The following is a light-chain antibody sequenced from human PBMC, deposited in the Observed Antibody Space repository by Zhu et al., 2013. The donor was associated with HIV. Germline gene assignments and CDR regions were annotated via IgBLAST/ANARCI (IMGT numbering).Light chain of an antibody. J-gene: IGKJ1*01. CDR1: QGISSW. CDR2: SAS. CDR3: RQYYRFSA. Sequence: DIQMTQSPSSVSASVGDRVTITCRASQGISSWLAWYQQKPGKAPELLIYSASRLQSGVPTRFSGSGSGTDFTLTISSLQPEDFATYYCRQYYRFSAFGQGTKVEIK. V-gene: IGKV1D-12*01.